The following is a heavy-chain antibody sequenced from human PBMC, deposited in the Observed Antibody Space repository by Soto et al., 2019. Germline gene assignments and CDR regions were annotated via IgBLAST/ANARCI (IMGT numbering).Heavy chain of an antibody. CDR3: ARDFNY. J-gene: IGHJ4*02. Sequence: QVQLVESGGGVVQPGRSLRLSCAASGFTFSSYGMHWVRQAPGKGLEWVAVISYDGSNKYYADSVKGRFTISRDNSMNTLYLQMNSLRAEDTAVYYCARDFNYWGQGTLVTVSS. CDR1: GFTFSSYG. CDR2: ISYDGSNK. V-gene: IGHV3-30*03.